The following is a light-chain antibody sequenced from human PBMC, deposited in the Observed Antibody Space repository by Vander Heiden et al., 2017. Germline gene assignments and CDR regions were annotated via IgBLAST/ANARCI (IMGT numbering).Light chain of an antibody. CDR3: QQYYSTPPIT. Sequence: IVMTQSPDSLAVSLGERATINCKSSQSVLYSSNNKNYLAWYQQKPGQPPKLLIYWASTRESGVPDRFSGSGSGTDFTLTISSLQAEDVAVYYCQQYYSTPPITFGPGTKVDIK. J-gene: IGKJ3*01. V-gene: IGKV4-1*01. CDR1: QSVLYSSNNKNY. CDR2: WAS.